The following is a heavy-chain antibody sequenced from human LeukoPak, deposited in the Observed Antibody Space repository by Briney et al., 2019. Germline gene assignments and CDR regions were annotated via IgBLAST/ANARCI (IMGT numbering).Heavy chain of an antibody. D-gene: IGHD3-22*01. CDR1: GFTFSSYS. J-gene: IGHJ1*01. CDR3: ARDYYDSSGYSAEYFQH. V-gene: IGHV3-21*01. Sequence: GGSLRLSCAASGFTFSSYSMNWVRQAPGKGLEWVSSISSSSSYIYYADSVKGRFTISRDNAKNSLYLQMNSLRAEDTAVYYCARDYYDSSGYSAEYFQHWGQGTLVTVSS. CDR2: ISSSSSYI.